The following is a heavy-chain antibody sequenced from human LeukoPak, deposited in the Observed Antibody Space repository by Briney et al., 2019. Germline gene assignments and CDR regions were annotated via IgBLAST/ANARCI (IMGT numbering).Heavy chain of an antibody. Sequence: PGGSLRLSCATSGFTFSSYWMHWVRQAPGKGLVWVSRSNSDGSSTIHADSVKGRFTISRDDAKNTLYLQMNSLRAEDTAVYYCARGRGLDIWGQGTRVTVTS. V-gene: IGHV3-74*01. CDR1: GFTFSSYW. J-gene: IGHJ3*02. CDR3: ARGRGLDI. CDR2: SNSDGSST.